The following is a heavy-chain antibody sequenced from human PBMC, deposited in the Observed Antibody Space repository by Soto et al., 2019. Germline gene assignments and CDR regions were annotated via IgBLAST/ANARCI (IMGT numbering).Heavy chain of an antibody. Sequence: QAQVVPSGAEVRKLGSSVKLSCKASEGTFNSYAIAWVRQAHGQGLEWMGGIIPYYNTLNYAQKFQDRVTITADDSTNTVYMELSSLRSDDTAVYFCASGASRWYPACVDSWAQGTLVTVSS. D-gene: IGHD6-13*01. V-gene: IGHV1-69*01. CDR1: EGTFNSYA. CDR3: ASGASRWYPACVDS. CDR2: IIPYYNTL. J-gene: IGHJ4*02.